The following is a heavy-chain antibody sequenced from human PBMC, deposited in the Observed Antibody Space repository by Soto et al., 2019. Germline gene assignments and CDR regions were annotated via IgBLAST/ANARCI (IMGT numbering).Heavy chain of an antibody. Sequence: EVQLVESGGGLVQPGGSLRLSCAASGFTVSSNYMSWVRQAPGKGLEWVSVIYSGGSTYYADSVKGRFTISRDNSKNTLYLQMNSLRAEDTAVYYCARGGYSYGPTGYFDYWGQGTLVTVSS. CDR1: GFTVSSNY. V-gene: IGHV3-66*01. J-gene: IGHJ4*02. CDR3: ARGGYSYGPTGYFDY. CDR2: IYSGGST. D-gene: IGHD5-18*01.